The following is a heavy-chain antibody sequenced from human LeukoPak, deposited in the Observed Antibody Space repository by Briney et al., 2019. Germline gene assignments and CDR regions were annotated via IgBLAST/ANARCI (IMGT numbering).Heavy chain of an antibody. CDR3: ARVDPDSSSTLEVFDY. CDR1: GGSISSYY. V-gene: IGHV4-59*01. CDR2: IYYSGST. J-gene: IGHJ4*02. D-gene: IGHD6-6*01. Sequence: SETLSLTCTVSGGSISSYYWSWIRQPPGKGLEWIGYIYYSGSTDYNPSLKSRVTISVDTSKNQFSLKLSSVTAADTAVYYCARVDPDSSSTLEVFDYWGQGTLVTVSS.